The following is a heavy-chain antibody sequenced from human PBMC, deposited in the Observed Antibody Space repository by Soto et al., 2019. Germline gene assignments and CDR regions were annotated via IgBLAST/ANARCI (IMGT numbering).Heavy chain of an antibody. CDR2: IWYDGSNE. CDR3: ARDDIPGITVATYGLDV. Sequence: PGGSLRLTSSESGFIFSNFCMHWVRQAPGKGLEWVAVIWYDGSNEYYADSVKGRFTISKDNSKNMLYLQMNSLRAEDTAVYYCARDDIPGITVATYGLDVWGQGTTVTVSS. V-gene: IGHV3-33*01. CDR1: GFIFSNFC. D-gene: IGHD6-19*01. J-gene: IGHJ6*02.